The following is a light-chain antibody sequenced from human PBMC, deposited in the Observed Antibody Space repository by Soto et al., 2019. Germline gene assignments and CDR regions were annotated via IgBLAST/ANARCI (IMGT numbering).Light chain of an antibody. J-gene: IGKJ1*01. V-gene: IGKV1-5*03. Sequence: DIQMTQSPSTLSASVGDRVTITCRASQSIDTWLAWYQQKPKTVPKLLIYKASTLKSGVPSRFSGSGSGTEFTLTISSLQPDDFATYYCQHYNSYSEAFGQGTKVELK. CDR3: QHYNSYSEA. CDR1: QSIDTW. CDR2: KAS.